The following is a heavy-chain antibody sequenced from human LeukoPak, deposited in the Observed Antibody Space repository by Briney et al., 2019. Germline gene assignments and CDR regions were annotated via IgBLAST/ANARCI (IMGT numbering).Heavy chain of an antibody. Sequence: SQTLSLTCAISGDSVSSKSVWNWIRQSPSRGLEWLGRIYYRSKWSNNYAVSVKSRITINPDTSKNQFSPQLSSVTAEDTAVYYCARGDQNFDYWGQGTLVTVSS. J-gene: IGHJ4*02. CDR1: GDSVSSKSV. CDR2: IYYRSKWSN. D-gene: IGHD5-24*01. V-gene: IGHV6-1*01. CDR3: ARGDQNFDY.